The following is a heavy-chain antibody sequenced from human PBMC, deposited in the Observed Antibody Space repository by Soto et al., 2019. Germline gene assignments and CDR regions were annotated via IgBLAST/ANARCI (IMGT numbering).Heavy chain of an antibody. V-gene: IGHV1-3*05. CDR3: ARGVPPIDY. D-gene: IGHD2-2*01. CDR2: INAGNGNI. J-gene: IGHJ4*02. CDR1: GYTFTSYA. Sequence: QAQRVQSGAEERTPGASVKVSCQASGYTFTSYAIHWVRQAPGQSLEWRGWINAGNGNIKYSQKFQGRATITRDTSANTAYMELSSLRSEDTAVYYFARGVPPIDYWCQGTLVTVSS.